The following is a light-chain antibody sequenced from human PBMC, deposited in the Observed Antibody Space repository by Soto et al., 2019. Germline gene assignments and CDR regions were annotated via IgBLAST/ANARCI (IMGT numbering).Light chain of an antibody. CDR3: QQYNTWPRYT. J-gene: IGKJ2*01. Sequence: EIVMTQSPATLSVSPGERATLSCRASQSVSSNLAWYQQKPGQAPRLLIYGASTRPTGIPARFSGSGSGTEFTLTISSLQSEDFAVYYCQQYNTWPRYTFGQGTKLEIK. CDR2: GAS. CDR1: QSVSSN. V-gene: IGKV3-15*01.